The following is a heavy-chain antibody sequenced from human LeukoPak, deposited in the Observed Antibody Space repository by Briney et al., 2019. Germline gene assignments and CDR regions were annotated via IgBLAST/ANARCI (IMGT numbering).Heavy chain of an antibody. D-gene: IGHD6-19*01. J-gene: IGHJ6*02. CDR1: GFTFSSYS. V-gene: IGHV3-48*02. CDR2: ISSSSSTI. Sequence: PGGSLRLSCAASGFTFSSYSMNWVRQAPGKGLEWVSYISSSSSTIYYADSVKGRITISRDNAKNSLYLQMNSLRDEDTAVYYCARASPGYSSGWRAYYYGMDVWGQGTTVTVSS. CDR3: ARASPGYSSGWRAYYYGMDV.